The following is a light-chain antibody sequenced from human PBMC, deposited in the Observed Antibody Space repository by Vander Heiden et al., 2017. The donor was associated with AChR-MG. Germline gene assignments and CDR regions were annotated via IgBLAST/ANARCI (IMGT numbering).Light chain of an antibody. V-gene: IGLV2-23*02. CDR3: YSNTGSDAWV. CDR1: SHDVGAYAV. J-gene: IGLJ3*02. CDR2: EVH. Sequence: QSALTQPASVSGSPGQSITISCPGPSHDVGAYAVVSWYQQPPGKPPKPLIYEVHKGFSGVSHGLSGAKSGYTASLAISGLQAEDESGNYCYSNTGSDAWVFGGGTKVTVL.